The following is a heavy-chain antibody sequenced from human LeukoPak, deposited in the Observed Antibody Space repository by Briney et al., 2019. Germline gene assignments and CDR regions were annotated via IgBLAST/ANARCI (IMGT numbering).Heavy chain of an antibody. V-gene: IGHV4-4*02. Sequence: SETLSLTCAVSGGSISSSNWWSWVRQPPGKGLEWIGEIYHSGSTNYNPSLKSRVTISVDKSKNQFSLNLTSVTAADTALYYCARFIPKSEAQIWELLRAHYFDYWGQGTLVTVSS. D-gene: IGHD1-26*01. CDR3: ARFIPKSEAQIWELLRAHYFDY. CDR2: IYHSGST. J-gene: IGHJ4*02. CDR1: GGSISSSNW.